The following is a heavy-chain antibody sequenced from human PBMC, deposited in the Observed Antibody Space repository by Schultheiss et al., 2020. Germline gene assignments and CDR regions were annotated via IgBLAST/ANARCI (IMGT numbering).Heavy chain of an antibody. V-gene: IGHV3-33*08. Sequence: GGSLRLSCAASGFTFNTYAMHWVRQAPGKGLEWVALILSDGNNKYYADSVKGRFSISRDNSKNTLYLQMNSLKTEDTAVYYCTTNLETMVRGVIIKWYYYYGMDVWGQGTTVTVSS. CDR3: TTNLETMVRGVIIKWYYYYGMDV. D-gene: IGHD3-10*01. CDR2: ILSDGNNK. J-gene: IGHJ6*02. CDR1: GFTFNTYA.